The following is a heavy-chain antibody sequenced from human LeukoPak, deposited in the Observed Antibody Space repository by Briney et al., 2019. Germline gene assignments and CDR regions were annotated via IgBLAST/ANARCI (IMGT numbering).Heavy chain of an antibody. D-gene: IGHD2-21*02. CDR1: GYSISSGSY. J-gene: IGHJ5*01. CDR3: ARDSDLRRFYS. V-gene: IGHV4-38-2*02. CDR2: IYRSETT. Sequence: PSETLSLTCSVSGYSISSGSYWGWIRQPPGKGLEWIGTIYRSETTYYNPSLKSRVTASVGPSKQQFSLRLCSATAADTAVYYCARDSDLRRFYSWGQGALVTVSS.